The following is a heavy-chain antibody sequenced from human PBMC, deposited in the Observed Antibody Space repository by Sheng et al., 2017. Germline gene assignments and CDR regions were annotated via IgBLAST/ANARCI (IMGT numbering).Heavy chain of an antibody. Sequence: QVQLVESGGGVVQPGRSLRLSCAASGFTFSSYGMHWVRQAPGKGLEWVAVIWYDGSNKYYADSVKGRFTISRDNSKNTLYLQMNSLRAEDTAVYYCARGHLPPSSSWYNYFVLLGPREPSVTVSS. CDR1: GFTFSSYG. D-gene: IGHD6-13*01. CDR3: ARGHLPPSSSWYNYFVL. V-gene: IGHV3-33*01. CDR2: IWYDGSNK. J-gene: IGHJ4*02.